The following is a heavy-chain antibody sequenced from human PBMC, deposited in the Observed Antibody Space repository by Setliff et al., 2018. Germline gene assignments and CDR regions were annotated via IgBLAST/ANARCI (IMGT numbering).Heavy chain of an antibody. J-gene: IGHJ4*02. D-gene: IGHD2-15*01. CDR3: ARENGYCSGGACYFMFDY. V-gene: IGHV4-61*02. Sequence: SETLSLTCTVSGGSVGNSYYYWNWIRQPAGKGLEWIGRIYTTWSTNYNPSLRSRVTLSLDTAKNQFSLELRAVTAADTALYYCARENGYCSGGACYFMFDYWGRGTLVT. CDR2: IYTTWST. CDR1: GGSVGNSYYY.